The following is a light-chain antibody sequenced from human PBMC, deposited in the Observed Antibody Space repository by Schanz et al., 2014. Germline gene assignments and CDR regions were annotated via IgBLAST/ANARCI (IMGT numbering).Light chain of an antibody. J-gene: IGLJ3*02. V-gene: IGLV2-14*03. CDR1: SSDVGGYNY. CDR2: DVN. CDR3: NSYTTSSTWV. Sequence: QSALTQPRLVSGSPGQSVTISCTGTSSDVGGYNYVCWYQHHPGKAPKLILYDVNNRPSGVSNRFSGSKSGNTASLTVSGLQAEDEADYYCNSYTTSSTWVFGGGTKLTVL.